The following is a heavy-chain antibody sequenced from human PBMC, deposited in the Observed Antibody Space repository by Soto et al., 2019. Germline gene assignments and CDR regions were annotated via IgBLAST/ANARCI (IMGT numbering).Heavy chain of an antibody. D-gene: IGHD3-3*01. CDR2: ISWNSGSI. J-gene: IGHJ4*02. CDR1: GFTFDDYA. CDR3: AKDIPAYYDFWSGYWGLDY. Sequence: EVQLVESGGGLAQPGRSLRLSCAASGFTFDDYAMHWVRQAPGKGLEWVSGISWNSGSIGYADSVKGRFTISRDNAKNSLYLQMNSLRAEDTALYYCAKDIPAYYDFWSGYWGLDYWGQGTLVTVSS. V-gene: IGHV3-9*01.